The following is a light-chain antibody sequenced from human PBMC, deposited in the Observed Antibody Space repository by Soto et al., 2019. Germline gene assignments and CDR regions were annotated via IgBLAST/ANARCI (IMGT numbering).Light chain of an antibody. CDR2: AAS. CDR1: QSVRSW. Sequence: IQMTQSPSTLSASVGDRVTITCRASQSVRSWLAWYQQKPGRAPKLLIYAASSLQSGVPSRFSGSGSGTDFTLTISSLQPEDFATYYCLQDYNYFGFGQGTRLEIK. CDR3: LQDYNYFG. V-gene: IGKV1-6*01. J-gene: IGKJ5*01.